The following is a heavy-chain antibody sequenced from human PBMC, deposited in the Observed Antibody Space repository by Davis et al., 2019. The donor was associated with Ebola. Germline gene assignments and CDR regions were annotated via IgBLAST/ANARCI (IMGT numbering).Heavy chain of an antibody. CDR1: GFTFDDYA. V-gene: IGHV3-23*01. CDR3: AREGKYRDESRTFDY. D-gene: IGHD2-2*01. J-gene: IGHJ4*02. Sequence: GGSLRLSCAASGFTFDDYAMHWVRQAPGKGLEWVSAISGSGGSTYYADSVKGRFTISRDNSKNTLYLQMNSLGADDTAGYYCAREGKYRDESRTFDYWGQGTLVTVSS. CDR2: ISGSGGST.